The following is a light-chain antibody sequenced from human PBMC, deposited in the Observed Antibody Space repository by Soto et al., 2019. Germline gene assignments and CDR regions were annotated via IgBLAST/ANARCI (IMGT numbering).Light chain of an antibody. CDR1: SSDVGGYKY. CDR2: EVS. V-gene: IGLV2-14*01. Sequence: QSVLTQPASVSGYPGQSITISCTGTSSDVGGYKYVSWYQQHPGKSPRLMIYEVSNRPSGVSHRCSGSKSGNTASLTISGLQAEDEADYYCSSYTSSSTLYVFGTGTKVTVL. CDR3: SSYTSSSTLYV. J-gene: IGLJ1*01.